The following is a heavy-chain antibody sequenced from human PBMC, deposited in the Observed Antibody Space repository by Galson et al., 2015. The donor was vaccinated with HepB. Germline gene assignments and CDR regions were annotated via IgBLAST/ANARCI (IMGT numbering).Heavy chain of an antibody. CDR1: GYTLTELS. J-gene: IGHJ4*02. CDR3: ATISHLATKVVGGSN. Sequence: SVKVSCKVSGYTLTELSMHWVRQAPGKGLEWMGGFDPEDGETIYAQKFQGRVTITADTSTDTAYMELSSLRSEDTAVYYCATISHLATKVVGGSNWGQGTLVTVSS. CDR2: FDPEDGET. D-gene: IGHD2-15*01. V-gene: IGHV1-24*01.